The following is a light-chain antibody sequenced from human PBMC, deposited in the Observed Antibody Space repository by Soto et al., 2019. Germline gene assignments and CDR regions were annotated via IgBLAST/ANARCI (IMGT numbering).Light chain of an antibody. CDR1: QSVSVN. J-gene: IGKJ4*01. Sequence: EVVWTQSPAILSLSPGERATLSCRASQSVSVNFAWYQQKPGQAPRPLIYSASVRAPGTPARFSGSGSETDFTLTIRSLEPEDFAVYYCQERNRWPRGTFGAGTKVDIK. CDR3: QERNRWPRGT. V-gene: IGKV3-11*01. CDR2: SAS.